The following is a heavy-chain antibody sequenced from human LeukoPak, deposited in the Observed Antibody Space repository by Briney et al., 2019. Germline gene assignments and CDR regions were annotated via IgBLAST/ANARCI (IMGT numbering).Heavy chain of an antibody. V-gene: IGHV4-38-2*01. D-gene: IGHD3-16*01. J-gene: IGHJ3*01. CDR3: ARFDHVWETHGMDAFDL. CDR2: MYHSEST. CDR1: GYSTSRGYS. Sequence: PSETLSLTCAVSGYSTSRGYSWGWIRQPLGKGLEWIGNMYHSESTHYNPSLKSRVTISADTSKNQFSLKLSSVTAADTAVYYCARFDHVWETHGMDAFDLWGQGTMVTVSS.